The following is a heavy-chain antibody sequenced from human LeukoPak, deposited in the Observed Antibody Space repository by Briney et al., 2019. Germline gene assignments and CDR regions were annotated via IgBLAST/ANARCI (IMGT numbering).Heavy chain of an antibody. D-gene: IGHD3-10*01. Sequence: SGGSLRLSCAASGFTFDDYGMSWVRQAPGKGLEWVSYISSSGSTIYYADSVKGRFTISRDNAKNSLYLQMNSLRAEDTAVYYCTRVIRGINNNFDYWGQGTLVTVSS. CDR2: ISSSGSTI. CDR3: TRVIRGINNNFDY. V-gene: IGHV3-48*03. J-gene: IGHJ4*02. CDR1: GFTFDDYG.